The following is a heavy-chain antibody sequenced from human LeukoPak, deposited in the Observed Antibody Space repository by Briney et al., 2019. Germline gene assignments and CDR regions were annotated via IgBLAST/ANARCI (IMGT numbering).Heavy chain of an antibody. CDR2: IHYSGST. CDR3: ARGYSSGWAFDY. CDR1: GGTISSYY. J-gene: IGHJ4*01. Sequence: SETLSLTCTVSGGTISSYYWNWIRQPPGKGLEWIGYIHYSGSTKYNPSLKSRVTISVDTSKNQFSLKLSSVTAADTAVYYCARGYSSGWAFDYWGKEPWSPSPQ. V-gene: IGHV4-59*08. D-gene: IGHD6-19*01.